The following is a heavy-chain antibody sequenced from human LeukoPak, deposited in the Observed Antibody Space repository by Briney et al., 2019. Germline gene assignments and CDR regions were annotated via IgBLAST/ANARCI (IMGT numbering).Heavy chain of an antibody. CDR2: IYYSGST. CDR3: ARGPYYYDSSGSNYNWFDP. D-gene: IGHD3-22*01. Sequence: SETLSLTCTVSGGSISSYCWSWIRQPPGKGLEWIGYIYYSGSTNYNPSLKSRVTISVDTSKNQFSLKLSSVTAADTAVYYCARGPYYYDSSGSNYNWFDPWGQGTLVTVSS. CDR1: GGSISSYC. J-gene: IGHJ5*02. V-gene: IGHV4-59*08.